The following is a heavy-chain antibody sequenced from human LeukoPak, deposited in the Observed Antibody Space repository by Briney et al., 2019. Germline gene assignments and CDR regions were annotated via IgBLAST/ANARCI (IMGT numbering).Heavy chain of an antibody. V-gene: IGHV3-9*01. J-gene: IGHJ4*02. CDR2: ISWNSGSI. CDR3: AKDIRDGYPNTLDY. Sequence: GRSLRLSCAASGFTFDDYAMHWVRHAPGKGLEWVSGISWNSGSIVYADSVKGRFTISRDNAKNSLYLQMNSLRAEDTALYYCAKDIRDGYPNTLDYWGQGTLVTVSS. CDR1: GFTFDDYA. D-gene: IGHD5-24*01.